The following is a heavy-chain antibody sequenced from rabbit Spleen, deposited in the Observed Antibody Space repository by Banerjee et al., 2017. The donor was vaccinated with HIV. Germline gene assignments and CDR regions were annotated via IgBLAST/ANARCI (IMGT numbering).Heavy chain of an antibody. CDR3: ARDPDDSSLFNL. CDR2: IYVGSSGST. J-gene: IGHJ4*01. V-gene: IGHV1S45*01. Sequence: QEQLVESGGGLVQPGGSLTLTCTASGFSFSSSYWMCWVRQAPGKGLEWIACIYVGSSGSTYYASWAKGRFTISKTSSTTVTLQVTSLTVADTATYFCARDPDDSSLFNLWGQGTLVTVS. D-gene: IGHD6-1*01. CDR1: GFSFSSSYW.